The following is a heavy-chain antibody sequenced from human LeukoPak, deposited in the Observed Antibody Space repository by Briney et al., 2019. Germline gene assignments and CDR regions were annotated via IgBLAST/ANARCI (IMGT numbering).Heavy chain of an antibody. D-gene: IGHD7-27*01. V-gene: IGHV4-34*01. CDR3: ARDQQGNFDY. Sequence: SETLSLPCAVYGGSFSGYYWSWIRQPPGKGLEWIGEINHSGSTNYNPSLKSRVTISVDTSKNQFSLKLSSVTAADTAVYYCARDQQGNFDYWGQGTLVTVSS. CDR2: INHSGST. J-gene: IGHJ4*02. CDR1: GGSFSGYY.